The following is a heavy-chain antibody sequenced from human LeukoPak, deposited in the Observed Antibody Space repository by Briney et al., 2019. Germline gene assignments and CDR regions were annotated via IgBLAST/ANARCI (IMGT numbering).Heavy chain of an antibody. CDR3: ARAYRIAVAGNYYYGMDV. Sequence: GASVKVSCKASGYTFTSYGISWVRQAPGQGLEWMGWISAHNGNTNYAQKLQGRVTMTTDTSTSTAYMELRSLRSDDTAVYYCARAYRIAVAGNYYYGMDVWGQGTTVTVSS. J-gene: IGHJ6*02. CDR1: GYTFTSYG. V-gene: IGHV1-18*01. CDR2: ISAHNGNT. D-gene: IGHD6-19*01.